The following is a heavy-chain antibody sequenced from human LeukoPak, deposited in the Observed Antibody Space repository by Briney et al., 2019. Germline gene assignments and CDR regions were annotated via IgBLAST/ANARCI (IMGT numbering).Heavy chain of an antibody. CDR3: ASSGSYYDYYYGMDV. Sequence: PSETLSLTCAVSGGSISSGGYSWSWIRQPPGKGLEWIGYIYHSGSTYYNPSLKSRVTISVDRSKNQSSLKLSSVTAADTAVYYCASSGSYYDYYYGMDVWGQGTTVTVSS. CDR2: IYHSGST. D-gene: IGHD1-26*01. J-gene: IGHJ6*02. V-gene: IGHV4-30-2*01. CDR1: GGSISSGGYS.